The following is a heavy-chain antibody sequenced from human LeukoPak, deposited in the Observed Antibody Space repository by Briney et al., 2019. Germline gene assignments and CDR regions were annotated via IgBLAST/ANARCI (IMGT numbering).Heavy chain of an antibody. D-gene: IGHD3-9*01. CDR3: ARDGIGILTGYYKLHYYYYMDV. CDR1: GYTFTSYY. J-gene: IGHJ6*03. Sequence: ASVKVSCKASGYTFTSYYMHWVRQAPGQGLEWMGWINPNSGGTNYAQKFQGRVTMTRDTSISTAYMELSRLRFDDTAVYYCARDGIGILTGYYKLHYYYYMDVWGKGTTVTISS. V-gene: IGHV1-2*02. CDR2: INPNSGGT.